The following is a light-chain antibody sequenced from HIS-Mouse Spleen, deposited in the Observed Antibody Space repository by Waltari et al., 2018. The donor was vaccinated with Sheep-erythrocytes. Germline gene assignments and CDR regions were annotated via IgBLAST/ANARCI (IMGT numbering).Light chain of an antibody. CDR1: SSVLGGFNY. CDR2: DVS. Sequence: QSALTQPRSVSGSPGQSVTISCTGTSSVLGGFNYVPWYQQHPGKAPKLMVYDVSKRPSGVPDRFSGSKSGNTASLTTSGLQAEDEADYYCCSYAGSYNHVFATGTKVTVL. CDR3: CSYAGSYNHV. V-gene: IGLV2-11*01. J-gene: IGLJ1*01.